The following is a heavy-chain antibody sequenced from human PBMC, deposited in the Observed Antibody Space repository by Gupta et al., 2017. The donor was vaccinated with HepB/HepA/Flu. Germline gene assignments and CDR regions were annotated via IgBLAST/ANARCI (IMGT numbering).Heavy chain of an antibody. CDR1: GFPFRNYW. CDR3: GRALIDSIDY. CDR2: IDRDGRDK. V-gene: IGHV3-7*01. D-gene: IGHD2-8*01. J-gene: IGHJ4*02. Sequence: EVQWVDSGGGLVQPGGSLRLSCAASGFPFRNYWMAWVRQPPGKGLEWLANIDRDGRDKNHVDSVKGRFTISRDNAKNSLYLEMDSLRNEDTAMYYCGRALIDSIDYWGQGILVTVSP.